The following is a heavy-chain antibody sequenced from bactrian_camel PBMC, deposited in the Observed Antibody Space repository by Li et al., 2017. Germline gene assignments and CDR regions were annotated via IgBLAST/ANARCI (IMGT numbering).Heavy chain of an antibody. D-gene: IGHD4*01. CDR2: ILTAGGKT. V-gene: IGHV3S45*01. CDR1: GNTKESAC. CDR3: AATRACTWRPHLELNEYVY. Sequence: HVQLVESGGGTAQAGGSLKLSCSLTGNTKESACMGWVRQAPGKAREGVATILTAGGKTWYRDSVKGRFTISQDNAENTLHLQMNSLKLEDTALYYCAATRACTWRPHLELNEYVYWGQGTQVTVS. J-gene: IGHJ4*01.